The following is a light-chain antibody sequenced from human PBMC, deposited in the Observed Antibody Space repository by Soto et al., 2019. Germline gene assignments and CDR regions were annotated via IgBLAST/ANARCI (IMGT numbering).Light chain of an antibody. Sequence: QSVLTQPPSASGTPGQGATISCSGSTSNIGSNYVYWYQQLPGTAPKLLIYRNNQRPSGVPDRFSGSKSGTSASLAISGLRSDDEADYFCATWDDSRNGFYVFGPGTKVTVL. V-gene: IGLV1-47*01. CDR3: ATWDDSRNGFYV. CDR1: TSNIGSNY. CDR2: RNN. J-gene: IGLJ1*01.